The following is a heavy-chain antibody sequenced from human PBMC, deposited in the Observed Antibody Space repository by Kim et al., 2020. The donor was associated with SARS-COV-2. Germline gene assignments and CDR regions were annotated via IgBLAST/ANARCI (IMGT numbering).Heavy chain of an antibody. CDR1: ISPFSSYV. CDR3: AKRTGGAGSYTD. D-gene: IGHD3-10*01. CDR2: ISESGTST. V-gene: IGHV3-23*01. J-gene: IGHJ4*02. Sequence: GGSLRLSCAASISPFSSYVMAWVRQAPGKGLEWVSSISESGTSTYYAEAVKGRFTVSRDNSKNTVSLQMDSLRDDDTALYYCAKRTGGAGSYTDWGLGTL.